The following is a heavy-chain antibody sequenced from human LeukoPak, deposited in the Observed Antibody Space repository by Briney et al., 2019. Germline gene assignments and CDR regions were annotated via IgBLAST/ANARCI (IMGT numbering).Heavy chain of an antibody. Sequence: SETLSLTCAVYGGPFSGYYWSWIRQPPGKGLEWIGEINHSGSTNYNPSLKSRVTISVDTSKDQFSLKLSSVTAADTAVYHCARGRVYYDILTGYYYTLPFDYWGQGTLVTVSS. CDR2: INHSGST. CDR1: GGPFSGYY. V-gene: IGHV4-34*01. CDR3: ARGRVYYDILTGYYYTLPFDY. D-gene: IGHD3-9*01. J-gene: IGHJ4*02.